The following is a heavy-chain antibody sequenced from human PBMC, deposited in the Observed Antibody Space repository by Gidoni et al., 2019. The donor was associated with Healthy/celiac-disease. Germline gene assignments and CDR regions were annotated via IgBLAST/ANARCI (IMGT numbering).Heavy chain of an antibody. V-gene: IGHV1-18*01. J-gene: IGHJ4*02. D-gene: IGHD3-22*01. CDR3: ARALGSSGYIPWLY. CDR2: ISAYNGNT. Sequence: GESPGQGLEWMGWISAYNGNTNYAQKPQGRVTMTTDTSTSTAYMELRSLRSDDTAVYDYARALGSSGYIPWLYWGQGTLVTVSS.